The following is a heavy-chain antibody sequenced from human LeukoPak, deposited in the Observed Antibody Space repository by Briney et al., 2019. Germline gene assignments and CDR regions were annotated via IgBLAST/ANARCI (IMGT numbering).Heavy chain of an antibody. Sequence: PVGSLRLSCAASGFTFSSYAMSWVRQAPGKGLEWVSAISGSGGSTYYADSVKGRFTISRDNSKNTLYLQMNSLRAEDTAVYYCAKDRLEGSDFDYWGQGTLVTVSS. CDR2: ISGSGGST. CDR1: GFTFSSYA. D-gene: IGHD6-6*01. CDR3: AKDRLEGSDFDY. J-gene: IGHJ4*02. V-gene: IGHV3-23*01.